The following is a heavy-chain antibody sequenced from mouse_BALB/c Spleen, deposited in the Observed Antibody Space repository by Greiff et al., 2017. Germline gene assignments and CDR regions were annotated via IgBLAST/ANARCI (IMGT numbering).Heavy chain of an antibody. J-gene: IGHJ4*01. CDR2: IRNKANGYTT. CDR1: GFTFTDYY. CDR3: ARAPEAMDD. V-gene: IGHV7-3*02. Sequence: DVQLVESGGGLVQPGGSLRLSCATSGFTFTDYYMSWVRQPPGKALEWLGFIRNKANGYTTEYSASVKGRFTISRDNSQSILYLQMNTLRAEDSATYYCARAPEAMDDWGRGTSVTVAS.